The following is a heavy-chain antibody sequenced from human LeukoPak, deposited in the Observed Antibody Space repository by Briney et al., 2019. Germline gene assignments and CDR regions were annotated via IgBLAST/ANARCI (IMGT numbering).Heavy chain of an antibody. CDR2: IYYSGST. J-gene: IGHJ5*02. CDR1: GGSISSHY. V-gene: IGHV4-59*11. CDR3: ARDTYYYDSSGYYSTGWFDP. Sequence: SETLSLTCTVSGGSISSHYWSWIRQPPGKGLEWIGYIYYSGSTNYNPSLKSRVTISVDTSKNQFSLKLSSVTAADTAVYYCARDTYYYDSSGYYSTGWFDPWGQGTLVTVSS. D-gene: IGHD3-22*01.